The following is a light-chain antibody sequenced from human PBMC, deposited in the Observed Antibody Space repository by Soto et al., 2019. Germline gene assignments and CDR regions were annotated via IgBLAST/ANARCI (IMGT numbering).Light chain of an antibody. J-gene: IGKJ2*01. CDR3: QQRASWS. Sequence: EIVLTQSPATLSLSPGERATLSCRASQSVSTSLAWYQQKPGQAPRLLIYDASNRATGIPARFSGSGSGTDFTLTISSLEPEDFAVYYCQQRASWSFGQGTKLEIK. CDR1: QSVSTS. V-gene: IGKV3-11*01. CDR2: DAS.